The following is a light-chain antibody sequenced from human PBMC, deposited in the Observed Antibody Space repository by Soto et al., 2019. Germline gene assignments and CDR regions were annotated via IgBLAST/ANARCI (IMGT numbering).Light chain of an antibody. CDR1: QSVSYN. V-gene: IGKV3-15*01. CDR3: QQYNNWLTWT. J-gene: IGKJ1*01. Sequence: EIVMTQSPATLSVSPGERATLSCRASQSVSYNLAWYQQKPGQAPRLLIYAASARATGIPARFSGSGSGTEFTLTISSLQSEDVAVYYCQQYNNWLTWTFGQGTRVEIK. CDR2: AAS.